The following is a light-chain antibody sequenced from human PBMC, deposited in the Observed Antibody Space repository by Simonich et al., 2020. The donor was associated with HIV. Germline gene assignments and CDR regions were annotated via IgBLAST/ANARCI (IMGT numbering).Light chain of an antibody. CDR3: QQYNSYSQM. V-gene: IGKV1-5*03. Sequence: DIQMTQSPSTLSASVGDRVTITCRASQSISSWLAGYQQKPEKAPKLLIYKASSLQSGVRSRFSGSGAGTEFTLTISSLQPDDFATDYCQQYNSYSQMFGQGTKVEIK. CDR1: QSISSW. J-gene: IGKJ1*01. CDR2: KAS.